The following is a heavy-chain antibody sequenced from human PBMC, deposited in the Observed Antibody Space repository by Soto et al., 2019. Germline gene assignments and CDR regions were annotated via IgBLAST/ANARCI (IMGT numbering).Heavy chain of an antibody. CDR2: IYYSGST. J-gene: IGHJ3*02. V-gene: IGHV4-59*01. Sequence: SETLSLTCTVSGGSISSYYWSWIRQPPGKGLEWIGYIYYSGSTNYNPSLKSRVTISVDTSKNQFSLKLSSVTAADTAVYYCARVGSGWYDYAFDIWGQGTMVTVSS. D-gene: IGHD6-19*01. CDR3: ARVGSGWYDYAFDI. CDR1: GGSISSYY.